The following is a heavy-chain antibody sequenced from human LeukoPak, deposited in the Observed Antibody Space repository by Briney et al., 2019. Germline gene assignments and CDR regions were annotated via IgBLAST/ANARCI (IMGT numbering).Heavy chain of an antibody. CDR1: RFTFDDYG. CDR3: ARESYDILTGFLGFDV. Sequence: GGSLRLSCAASRFTFDDYGMSWVRQAPGKGLEWVSSINWKGVSTGYADSVKGRFTISRDNAKNSLYLQMNSLRAEDTALYYCARESYDILTGFLGFDVWGPRTVVTVSS. D-gene: IGHD3-9*01. CDR2: INWKGVST. J-gene: IGHJ3*01. V-gene: IGHV3-20*04.